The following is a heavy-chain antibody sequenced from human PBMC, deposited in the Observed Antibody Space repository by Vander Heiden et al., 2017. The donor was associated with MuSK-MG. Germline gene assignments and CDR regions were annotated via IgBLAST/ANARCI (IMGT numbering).Heavy chain of an antibody. CDR2: ISSSGRTR. Sequence: EVQLVESGGGLVQPGGSLRLSCAASGFTFSSYDMNWGRQAPGKGLEWVSYISSSGRTRYYADSVKGRFTISRDNAKNSLYLQMNSLRAEDTAVYYCARESRYYYGSGTYYYFDYWGQGTLVTVSS. CDR1: GFTFSSYD. J-gene: IGHJ4*02. CDR3: ARESRYYYGSGTYYYFDY. V-gene: IGHV3-48*03. D-gene: IGHD3-10*01.